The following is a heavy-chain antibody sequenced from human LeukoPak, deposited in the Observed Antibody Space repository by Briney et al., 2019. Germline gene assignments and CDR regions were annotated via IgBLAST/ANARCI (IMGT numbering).Heavy chain of an antibody. V-gene: IGHV3-48*03. CDR2: ISSSGSTI. Sequence: PGGSLRLSCAASGFTFSSYGMNWVRQAPGKGLEWVSYISSSGSTIYYADSVKGRFTISRDNAKNSLCLQMNSLRAEDTAVYYCARGYDYVWGSYRKGFDYWGQGTLVTVSS. CDR1: GFTFSSYG. CDR3: ARGYDYVWGSYRKGFDY. J-gene: IGHJ4*02. D-gene: IGHD3-16*02.